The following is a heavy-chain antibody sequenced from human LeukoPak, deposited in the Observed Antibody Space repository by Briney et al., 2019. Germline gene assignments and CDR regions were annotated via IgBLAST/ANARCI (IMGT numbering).Heavy chain of an antibody. D-gene: IGHD2-2*01. CDR3: ARLNIVVVPAARGWFDP. V-gene: IGHV4-38-2*02. CDR1: GYSISSGYY. CDR2: IYYSGST. Sequence: SETLSLTCTVSGYSISSGYYWGWIRQPPGKGLEWIGSIYYSGSTYYNPSLKSRVTISVDTSKNQFSLKLSSVTAADTAVYYCARLNIVVVPAARGWFDPWGQGTLVTVSS. J-gene: IGHJ5*02.